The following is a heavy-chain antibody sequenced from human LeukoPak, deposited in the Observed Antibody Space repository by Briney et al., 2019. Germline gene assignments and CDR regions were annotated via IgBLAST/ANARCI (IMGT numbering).Heavy chain of an antibody. CDR3: AKGTTVTLPDFDY. D-gene: IGHD4-17*01. CDR2: IRYDGSNK. Sequence: GGPLRLSCAASGFTFGSYGMHWVRQAPGKGLEWVAFIRYDGSNKYYADSVKGRFTISRDNSKNTLYLQMNSLRAEDTAVYYCAKGTTVTLPDFDYWGQGTLVTVSS. J-gene: IGHJ4*02. CDR1: GFTFGSYG. V-gene: IGHV3-30*02.